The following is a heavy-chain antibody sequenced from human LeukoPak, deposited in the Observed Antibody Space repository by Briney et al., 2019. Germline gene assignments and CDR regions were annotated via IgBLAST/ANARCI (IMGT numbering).Heavy chain of an antibody. CDR3: ARGIVATILAPDAFDI. D-gene: IGHD5-12*01. CDR1: GFTFSDYY. V-gene: IGHV3-11*04. J-gene: IGHJ3*02. Sequence: GGSLRLSCAASGFTFSDYYMTWIRQAPGKGLEWVSYISSSGNTIYYADSVKGRFTISRDNAKNSLYLQMNSLRAEDTAVYYCARGIVATILAPDAFDIWGQGTMVTVSS. CDR2: ISSSGNTI.